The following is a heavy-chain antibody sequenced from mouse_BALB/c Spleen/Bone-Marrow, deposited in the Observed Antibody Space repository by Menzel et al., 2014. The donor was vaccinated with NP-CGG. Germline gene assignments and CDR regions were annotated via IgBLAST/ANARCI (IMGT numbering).Heavy chain of an antibody. Sequence: VQLQESGPGLVAPSQSLSITCTVSGFSLXSYGVHWVRQPPGKGLEWLGIIWAGGNTNYNSALMSRLSISKDNSKSQVFLKMNSLQTDDTAMYYCARELGAWFAYWGQGTLVTVSA. CDR3: ARELGAWFAY. CDR1: GFSLXSYG. J-gene: IGHJ3*01. CDR2: IWAGGNT. D-gene: IGHD4-1*01. V-gene: IGHV2-9*02.